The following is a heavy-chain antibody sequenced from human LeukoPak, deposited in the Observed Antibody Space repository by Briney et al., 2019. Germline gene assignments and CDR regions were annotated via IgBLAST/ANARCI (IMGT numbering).Heavy chain of an antibody. D-gene: IGHD3-10*01. J-gene: IGHJ6*03. Sequence: GRSLRLSCAASGFTFSRYGIHWVRQAPGKGLEWVANTKQEGSEKYYVDSVKGRLTISRDNAKNSLYLQMNSLRAEDTAVYYCARAISMVRGLGPYYYYYYMDVWGKGTTVTISS. CDR1: GFTFSRYG. CDR2: TKQEGSEK. CDR3: ARAISMVRGLGPYYYYYYMDV. V-gene: IGHV3-7*01.